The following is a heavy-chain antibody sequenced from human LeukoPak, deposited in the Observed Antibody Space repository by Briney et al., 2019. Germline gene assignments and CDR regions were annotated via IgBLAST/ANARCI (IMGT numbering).Heavy chain of an antibody. CDR2: ISGSGGST. CDR1: GFTFSSYA. J-gene: IGHJ4*02. D-gene: IGHD3-10*01. CDR3: AKVPYFGELGANYFDS. Sequence: PGGSLRLSCAASGFTFSSYAMSWVRQAPGKGLEWVSAISGSGGSTYYADSVKGRFTISRDNSKNTLYLQMNSLRPEDTAVYYCAKVPYFGELGANYFDSWGQGTLVTVSS. V-gene: IGHV3-23*01.